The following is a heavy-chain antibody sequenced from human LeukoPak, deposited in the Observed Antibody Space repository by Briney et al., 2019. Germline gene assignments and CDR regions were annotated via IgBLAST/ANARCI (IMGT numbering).Heavy chain of an antibody. Sequence: PGGSLRLSCAASGFTFSSYWMHWVRQAPGKGLVWVSLINSDWSSTSYADSVKGRFTISRDNAKNTLYLQMDSLRAEDTAVSYCASEGGYYYDYWGQGTLVTVSS. CDR2: INSDWSST. CDR3: ASEGGYYYDY. V-gene: IGHV3-74*01. CDR1: GFTFSSYW. J-gene: IGHJ4*02. D-gene: IGHD3-22*01.